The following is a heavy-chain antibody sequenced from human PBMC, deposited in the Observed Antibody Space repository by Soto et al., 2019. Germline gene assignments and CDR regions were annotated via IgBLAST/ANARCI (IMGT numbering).Heavy chain of an antibody. CDR3: ASRYYDFWSGRPYYYYGMDV. V-gene: IGHV4-59*12. D-gene: IGHD3-3*01. CDR1: GGSISSYY. Sequence: PSETLSLTCTVFGGSISSYYWSWIRQPPRKGLEWIGEIYYSGSTNYNPSLKSRVTISVDTSKNQFSLKLSSVTAADTAVYYCASRYYDFWSGRPYYYYGMDVWGQGTTVTVSS. J-gene: IGHJ6*02. CDR2: IYYSGST.